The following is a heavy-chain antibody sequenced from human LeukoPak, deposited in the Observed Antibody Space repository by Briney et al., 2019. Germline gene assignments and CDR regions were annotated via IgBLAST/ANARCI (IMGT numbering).Heavy chain of an antibody. D-gene: IGHD6-19*01. CDR3: AKDGSYSSTPEGAFDI. CDR1: GFTFRNYG. J-gene: IGHJ3*02. V-gene: IGHV3-33*06. CDR2: IYYDGNNK. Sequence: GGSLRLSCAASGFTFRNYGMHWVRQAPGKGLEWVAVIYYDGNNKYYADSVKGRFTISRDNSKNTLYLQMNSLRAEDTAVYYCAKDGSYSSTPEGAFDIWGQGTMVTVSS.